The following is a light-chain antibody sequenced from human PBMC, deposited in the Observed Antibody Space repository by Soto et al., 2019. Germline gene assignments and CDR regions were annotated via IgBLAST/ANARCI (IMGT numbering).Light chain of an antibody. Sequence: DIQMTQSPSSLSASVEYRFIITCRASQSISNHLNWYQQKPGKAPKLLVYDASSLESGVPSRFSGSGSGTEFTLTISSLQPDDFATYYCQQYNSYPLTFGGGTTGDIK. CDR2: DAS. CDR3: QQYNSYPLT. CDR1: QSISNH. V-gene: IGKV1-5*01. J-gene: IGKJ4*01.